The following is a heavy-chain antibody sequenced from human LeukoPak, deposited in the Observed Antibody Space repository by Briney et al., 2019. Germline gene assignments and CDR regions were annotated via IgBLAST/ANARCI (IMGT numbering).Heavy chain of an antibody. V-gene: IGHV3-7*01. Sequence: PGGSLRLSCAASGFTFSTHWMTWVRQAPGKGLEWVATIKQDGSDKYYVDPVKGRFTISRDNANNSLYLQMNSLRSEDTAVYYCARGIQLWNGDYWGQGTLVTVSS. D-gene: IGHD5-18*01. CDR1: GFTFSTHW. CDR3: ARGIQLWNGDY. J-gene: IGHJ4*02. CDR2: IKQDGSDK.